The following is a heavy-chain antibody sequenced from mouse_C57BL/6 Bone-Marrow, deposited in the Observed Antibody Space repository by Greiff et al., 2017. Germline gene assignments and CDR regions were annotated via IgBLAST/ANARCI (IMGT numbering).Heavy chain of an antibody. J-gene: IGHJ3*01. CDR2: IDPGNGDT. Sequence: VQLQQSGAELVRPGASVKLSCTASGSPFTDDYMHWVKQRPEQGLEWIGWIDPGNGDTEYASKFQGKATITADTSSNTAYLQLSSLTSEDTAVYYCDLVYYYGSSCVGGFAYWGQGTRVTVSA. CDR3: DLVYYYGSSCVGGFAY. D-gene: IGHD1-1*01. V-gene: IGHV14-4*01. CDR1: GSPFTDDY.